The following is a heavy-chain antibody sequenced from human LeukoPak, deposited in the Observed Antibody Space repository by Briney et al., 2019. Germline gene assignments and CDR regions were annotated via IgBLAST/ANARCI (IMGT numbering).Heavy chain of an antibody. CDR3: VKDYLYRTGWYYFDY. J-gene: IGHJ4*02. D-gene: IGHD6-19*01. V-gene: IGHV3-64D*06. CDR2: ISGNGATT. CDR1: GFTFSSYA. Sequence: GGSLRLSCAASGFTFSSYAMHWVRQAPGKGLEYVSAISGNGATTYYTDSVKDRFIISRDNSKNTLFLQMSSLRVEDTAVYYCVKDYLYRTGWYYFDYWGQGTLVTVSS.